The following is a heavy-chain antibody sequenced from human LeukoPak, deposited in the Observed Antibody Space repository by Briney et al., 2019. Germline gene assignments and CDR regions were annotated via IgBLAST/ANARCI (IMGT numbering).Heavy chain of an antibody. J-gene: IGHJ4*02. V-gene: IGHV3-33*01. Sequence: GRSLGLSCAASGFIFSGYGIHWVRQAPGKGLEWGAVIWYDGSNKYYADSVKGRFTISRDNSKNTLYLQMNSLRAEDTAVFYCARGNFRRDGYNFDYWGQGTLVTVSS. D-gene: IGHD5-24*01. CDR1: GFIFSGYG. CDR2: IWYDGSNK. CDR3: ARGNFRRDGYNFDY.